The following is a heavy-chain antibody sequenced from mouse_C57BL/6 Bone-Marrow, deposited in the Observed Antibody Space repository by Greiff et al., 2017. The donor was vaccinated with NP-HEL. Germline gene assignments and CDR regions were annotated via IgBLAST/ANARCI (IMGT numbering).Heavy chain of an antibody. CDR3: ARLTTVVVTRYFDV. CDR2: IYPRSGNT. V-gene: IGHV1-81*01. Sequence: VQLKQSGAELARPGASVKLSCKASGYTFTSYGISWVKQRTGQGLEWIGEIYPRSGNTYYNEKFKGKATLTADKSSSTAYMELRSLTSEDSAVYFCARLTTVVVTRYFDVWGTGTTVTVSS. J-gene: IGHJ1*03. CDR1: GYTFTSYG. D-gene: IGHD1-1*01.